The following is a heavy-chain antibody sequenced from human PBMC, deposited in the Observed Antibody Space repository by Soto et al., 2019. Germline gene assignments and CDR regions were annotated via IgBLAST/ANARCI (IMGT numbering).Heavy chain of an antibody. D-gene: IGHD2-15*01. CDR1: GFTFSSYA. J-gene: IGHJ6*02. Sequence: EVQLVESGGGLVQPGGSLRLSCAASGFTFSSYAMHWVRQAPGKGLEYVSAISSNGGSTYYANSVKGRFTISRDNSKNTLYLQMGSLRAEYMAVYYCERGVVVVVATYGMDVWGQGTTVTVSS. CDR2: ISSNGGST. CDR3: ERGVVVVVATYGMDV. V-gene: IGHV3-64*01.